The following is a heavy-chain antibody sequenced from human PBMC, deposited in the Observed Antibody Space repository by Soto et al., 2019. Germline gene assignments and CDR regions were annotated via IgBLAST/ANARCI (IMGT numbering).Heavy chain of an antibody. CDR1: GFTFSSYS. D-gene: IGHD1-26*01. CDR2: ISGSVTTM. V-gene: IGHV3-48*02. J-gene: IGHJ5*02. Sequence: EVQLVESGGGSAQPGGSLRLSCAASGFTFSSYSMNWVRQAPGQGREWIAYISGSVTTMYHANSVRGRSTISRDNAKSAHFLKRDSLRDDDTAVYYCVRHDGSNRFDPWGQGTLVTVSS. CDR3: VRHDGSNRFDP.